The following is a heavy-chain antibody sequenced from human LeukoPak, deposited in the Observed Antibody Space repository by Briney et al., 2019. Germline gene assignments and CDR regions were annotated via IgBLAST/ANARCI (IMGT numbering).Heavy chain of an antibody. CDR3: ARDSSDSSGYSEYYFDY. V-gene: IGHV3-21*01. CDR2: ISTTSSYI. J-gene: IGHJ4*02. CDR1: GFTFSSYS. Sequence: GSLRLSCAASGFTFSSYSMIWVRQAPGKGLEWVSSISTTSSYIYYADSVKGRFTISRDNAKNSLFLQMSSLRAEDTAVYYCARDSSDSSGYSEYYFDYWGQGTLVTVSS. D-gene: IGHD3-22*01.